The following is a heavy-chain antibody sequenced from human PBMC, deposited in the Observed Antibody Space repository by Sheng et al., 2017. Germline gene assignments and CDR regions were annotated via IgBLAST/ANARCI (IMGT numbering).Heavy chain of an antibody. CDR3: ASTIAAAGPDYYFDY. V-gene: IGHV1-18*01. J-gene: IGHJ4*02. CDR2: ISAYNGNT. D-gene: IGHD6-13*01. CDR1: GYTFTSYG. Sequence: QVQLVQSGAEVKKPGASVKVSCKASGYTFTSYGISWVRQAPGQGLEWMGWISAYNGNTNYAQKLQGRVTMTTDTSTSTAYMELRSLRSDDTAVYYCASTIAAAGPDYYFDYWGQGTLVTVSS.